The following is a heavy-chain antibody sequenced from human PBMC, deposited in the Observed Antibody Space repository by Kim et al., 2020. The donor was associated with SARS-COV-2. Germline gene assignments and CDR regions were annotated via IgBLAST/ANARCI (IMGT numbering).Heavy chain of an antibody. CDR1: GFTFSSNS. CDR2: ISSDGRKT. D-gene: IGHD3-10*01. V-gene: IGHV3-30*18. J-gene: IGHJ4*02. CDR3: AKDWGYDSETWLTY. Sequence: GGSLRLSCAASGFTFSSNSMHWVRQAPGKGLEWVAVISSDGRKTFYADSVKGRFTIFRDNSENTLSLQMNSLRTEDTAVYYCAKDWGYDSETWLTYWGQGTLVSLSS.